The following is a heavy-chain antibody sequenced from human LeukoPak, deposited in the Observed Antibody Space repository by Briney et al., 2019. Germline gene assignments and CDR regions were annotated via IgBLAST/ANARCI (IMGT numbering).Heavy chain of an antibody. V-gene: IGHV4-39*01. CDR2: IYYSGGT. Sequence: PSETLSLTCSVSGGSISSRNYYWGWIRQPPGKKLEWIGSIYYSGGTYYNPSLKSRVTISVDTSKNQLSLKLNSVTAADSAVDYCATRSYYDTSRVYGMDLWGQGTTVTASS. J-gene: IGHJ6*02. D-gene: IGHD3-22*01. CDR1: GGSISSRNYY. CDR3: ATRSYYDTSRVYGMDL.